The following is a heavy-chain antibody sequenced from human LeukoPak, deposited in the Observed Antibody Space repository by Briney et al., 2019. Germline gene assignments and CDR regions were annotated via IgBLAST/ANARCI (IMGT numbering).Heavy chain of an antibody. D-gene: IGHD4-11*01. CDR2: IYYSGST. CDR1: GGAISIGY. Sequence: SETLSLTCTVSGGAISIGYWSWLRQPPGKGLEWIAYIYYSGSTNYNPSLKSRVTISVDTSKNQFPLKVNSVTPPEMAVNYCARHVRSGDGNYRIFDYWGQGTLVTVSS. V-gene: IGHV4-59*08. CDR3: ARHVRSGDGNYRIFDY. J-gene: IGHJ4*02.